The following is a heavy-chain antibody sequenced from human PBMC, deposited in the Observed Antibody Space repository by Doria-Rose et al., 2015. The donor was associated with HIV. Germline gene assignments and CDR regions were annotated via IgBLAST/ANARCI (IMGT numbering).Heavy chain of an antibody. CDR2: RFSDDER. D-gene: IGHD6-13*01. V-gene: IGHV2-26*01. CDR1: GVSLSSPGMG. CDR3: ARIKSSRWYHKYYFDF. Sequence: SGPVLVKPTETLTLTCTVSGVSLSSPGMGVSWIRQPPGKALEWLANRFSDDERSYKTSLKSRLTISRSTSKSQVVLTMTDMDPVDTATYYCARIKSSRWYHKYYFDFWGQGTLVIVSA. J-gene: IGHJ4*02.